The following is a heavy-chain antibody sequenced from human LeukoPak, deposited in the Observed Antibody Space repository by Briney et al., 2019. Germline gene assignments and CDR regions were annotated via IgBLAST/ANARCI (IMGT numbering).Heavy chain of an antibody. CDR1: GYNFAHN. Sequence: ASVKVSCKASGYNFAHNIHWVRQAPGQGHEFLGWINPKNGGTKYAQNFQGRVTMTRDTSISTVYMELSSLGSDDTAVYYCVVSIQAAAIPAFDSWGQGTLVTVSS. V-gene: IGHV1-2*02. D-gene: IGHD6-25*01. CDR3: VVSIQAAAIPAFDS. CDR2: INPKNGGT. J-gene: IGHJ4*02.